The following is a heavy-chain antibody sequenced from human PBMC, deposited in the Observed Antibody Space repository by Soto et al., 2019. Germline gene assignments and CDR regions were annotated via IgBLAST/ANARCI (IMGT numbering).Heavy chain of an antibody. Sequence: ASVKVSCKASGYTFTGYYMHWVRQAPGQGLEWMGWINPNSGGTNYAQKFQGRVTMTRDTSISTAYMELSRLRSGDTAVYYCARISAADPIHYYGMDVWGQGTTVTV. D-gene: IGHD2-15*01. J-gene: IGHJ6*02. CDR2: INPNSGGT. CDR3: ARISAADPIHYYGMDV. CDR1: GYTFTGYY. V-gene: IGHV1-2*02.